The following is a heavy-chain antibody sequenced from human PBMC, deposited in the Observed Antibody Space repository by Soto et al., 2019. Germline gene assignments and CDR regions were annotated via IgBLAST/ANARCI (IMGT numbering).Heavy chain of an antibody. CDR2: VFYSGNT. CDR1: GRSISSSRSY. Sequence: QLQLQESGPGLVKASETLSLTCIVSGRSISSSRSYWAWIRQAPGNGLEWIANVFYSGNTYYNPSVASRVTVSVDTSRNQFSLRLSSVTAADTAVYYCARQETAGDIYLWFDPWGQGTLVTVSS. V-gene: IGHV4-39*01. J-gene: IGHJ5*02. CDR3: ARQETAGDIYLWFDP. D-gene: IGHD3-9*01.